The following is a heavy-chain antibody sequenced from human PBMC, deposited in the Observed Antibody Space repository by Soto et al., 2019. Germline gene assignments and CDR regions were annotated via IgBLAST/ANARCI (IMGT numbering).Heavy chain of an antibody. J-gene: IGHJ4*02. CDR2: ISKDGSNK. CDR1: GFTFSSYA. CDR3: AKENGPPGGFDY. D-gene: IGHD2-8*01. Sequence: PGGSLRLSCAVSGFTFSSYAMHWVRQAPGKGLEWVAVISKDGSNKYYGDFVKGRFTISRDSSKNTLYLQMNSLREEDTAVHYCAKENGPPGGFDYWGQGTLVTVSS. V-gene: IGHV3-30*18.